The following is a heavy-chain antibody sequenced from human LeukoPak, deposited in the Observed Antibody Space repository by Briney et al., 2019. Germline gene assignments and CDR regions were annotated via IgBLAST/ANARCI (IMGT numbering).Heavy chain of an antibody. CDR3: ARGLVGNTYYYDSSGDDAFDI. V-gene: IGHV6-1*01. D-gene: IGHD3-22*01. CDR1: GDSVSSNSAA. J-gene: IGHJ3*02. Sequence: SQTLSLTCAISGDSVSSNSAAWNWIRQSPSRGLEWLGRTYYRSKLYNDYAVSVKSRITINPDTSKSQFSLQLNSVTPEDTAVYYCARGLVGNTYYYDSSGDDAFDIWGQGTMVTVSS. CDR2: TYYRSKLYN.